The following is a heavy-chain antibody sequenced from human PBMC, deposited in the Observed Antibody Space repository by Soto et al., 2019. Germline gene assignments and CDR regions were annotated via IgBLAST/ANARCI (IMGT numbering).Heavy chain of an antibody. CDR3: ARAYGVVIEFDY. CDR2: VYPGDSET. J-gene: IGHJ4*02. D-gene: IGHD3-3*01. Sequence: GESLKISCQASGYTFSDFWIGWVRQMPGKGLEWIGMVYPGDSETRYSPSFQGQVTISADRSNTTAHLQWSSLKASDTAIYFCARAYGVVIEFDYWGQGTLVTVSS. CDR1: GYTFSDFW. V-gene: IGHV5-51*01.